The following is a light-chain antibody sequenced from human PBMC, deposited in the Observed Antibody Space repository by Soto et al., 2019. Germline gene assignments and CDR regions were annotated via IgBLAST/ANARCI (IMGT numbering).Light chain of an antibody. V-gene: IGKV3-15*01. Sequence: EIVMTPSPATLSVSPGERATLSCRASQSVSSNLAWYQQKPGQAPRLLIYGASTRATGIPARFSGSGSGTEFTLTISSLQPEDFVTYYCQQTYSTPITFGQGTRLEIK. J-gene: IGKJ5*01. CDR2: GAS. CDR3: QQTYSTPIT. CDR1: QSVSSN.